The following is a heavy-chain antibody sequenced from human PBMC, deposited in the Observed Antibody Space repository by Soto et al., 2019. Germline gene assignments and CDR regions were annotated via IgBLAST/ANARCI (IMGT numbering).Heavy chain of an antibody. CDR3: ARDSTVVVASSVDY. CDR2: IWYDGSNK. CDR1: GFTFSSYG. Sequence: QVQLVESGGGVVQPGRSLRLSCAASGFTFSSYGMHWVRQAPGKGLEWVAVIWYDGSNKYYADSVKGRFTISRDNSKNTLCLQMNSLRAEDTAVYYCARDSTVVVASSVDYWGQGTLVTVSS. V-gene: IGHV3-33*01. J-gene: IGHJ4*02. D-gene: IGHD2-15*01.